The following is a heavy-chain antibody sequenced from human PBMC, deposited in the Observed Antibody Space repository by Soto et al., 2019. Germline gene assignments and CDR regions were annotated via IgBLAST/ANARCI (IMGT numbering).Heavy chain of an antibody. CDR1: GYTFNSYD. Sequence: WASVKVSCKTSGYTFNSYDISWVRQAPGQGLEWMGWISAYNGNTNYTQKLQGRVTMTTDTSTNTVYMELTNLRSDDTAVYYCARGLRYNYGSNKFYGMDVWGRGPTVTVPS. CDR2: ISAYNGNT. D-gene: IGHD5-18*01. CDR3: ARGLRYNYGSNKFYGMDV. J-gene: IGHJ6*01. V-gene: IGHV1-18*04.